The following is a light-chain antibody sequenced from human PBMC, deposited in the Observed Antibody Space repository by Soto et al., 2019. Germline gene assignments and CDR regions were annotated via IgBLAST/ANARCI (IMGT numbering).Light chain of an antibody. CDR3: QKYIRWPLT. CDR2: DAS. CDR1: QAVSSK. V-gene: IGKV3D-15*01. J-gene: IGKJ4*01. Sequence: EMVLTQSPATLSLSPGKIVTLSCRTSQAVSSKLAWYQQKPGQPPSLLFYDASTRATGTPARFSGSGPGKGFTLTISSLQSANHALYFCQKYIRWPLTFGGGTKVEIK.